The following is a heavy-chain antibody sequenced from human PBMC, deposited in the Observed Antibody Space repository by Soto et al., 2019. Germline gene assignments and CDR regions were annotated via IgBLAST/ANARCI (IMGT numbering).Heavy chain of an antibody. J-gene: IGHJ5*02. Sequence: QVQLVQSGAEVKNPGSSVKVSCNPSRGTFSSYGISWVRQGPGHGLQWMGGINPLLGATTYAEKFQGRLTITADDSRSTVYMELNDLRSEDTAVYFCAKIWGGVGSAWGQGTLVTVSS. D-gene: IGHD3-10*01. CDR1: RGTFSSYG. CDR2: INPLLGAT. CDR3: AKIWGGVGSA. V-gene: IGHV1-69*11.